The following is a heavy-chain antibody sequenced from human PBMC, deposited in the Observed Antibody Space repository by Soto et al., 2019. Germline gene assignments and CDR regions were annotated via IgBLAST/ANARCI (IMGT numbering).Heavy chain of an antibody. J-gene: IGHJ4*02. CDR1: GFTFGDYY. D-gene: IGHD6-6*01. V-gene: IGHV3-11*01. CDR3: ARVASSSSGAIFDY. CDR2: ISASGSSI. Sequence: QVHLVESGGNLVEPGGPLRLSCAGSGFTFGDYYMSWIRQAPGRGLEWISYISASGSSIYYADSVKGRFAISRDNAKTSLYLQLTRLRTEATSVYYCARVASSSSGAIFDYWGQGTLVTVSS.